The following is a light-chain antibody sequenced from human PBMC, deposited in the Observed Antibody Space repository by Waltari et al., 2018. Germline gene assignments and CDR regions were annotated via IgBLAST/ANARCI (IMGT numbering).Light chain of an antibody. CDR2: DTS. Sequence: ELVLTQSPVTLSLSPGERPTLACRASQGVGRSLAWYQLKPGRAPRLLIYDTSRWATGIPDWFSGSGSGTDFSLTISRLEPEDFAMYYCQDYLRLPATFGQGTKVGI. V-gene: IGKV3-20*01. J-gene: IGKJ1*01. CDR3: QDYLRLPAT. CDR1: QGVGRS.